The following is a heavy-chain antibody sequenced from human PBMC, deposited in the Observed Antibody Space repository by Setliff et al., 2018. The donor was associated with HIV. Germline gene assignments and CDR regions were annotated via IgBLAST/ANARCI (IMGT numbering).Heavy chain of an antibody. CDR1: DGSFSGYY. CDR3: ARGYYYDSSGYFH. J-gene: IGHJ4*02. V-gene: IGHV4-34*01. Sequence: PSETLSLTCAVYDGSFSGYYWSWIRQPPGKGREWIGEIDHSGSTNYNPSLRSRVIMAMDTSKNQFSLKLSSVTAADTAVYYCARGYYYDSSGYFHWGQGTLVTVSS. CDR2: IDHSGST. D-gene: IGHD3-22*01.